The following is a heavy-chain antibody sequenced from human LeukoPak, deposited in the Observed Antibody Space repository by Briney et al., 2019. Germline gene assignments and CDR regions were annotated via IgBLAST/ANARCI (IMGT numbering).Heavy chain of an antibody. J-gene: IGHJ4*02. Sequence: GASVKVSCKASGYTFTGYYMHWVRQAPGQGLEWMGWINPNSGGTNYAQKFQGRVTMTTDTSTSTAYMELSRLSSDDTAVYYCARSFGVVPYFDYWGQGTLVTVSS. V-gene: IGHV1-2*02. D-gene: IGHD3-3*01. CDR1: GYTFTGYY. CDR3: ARSFGVVPYFDY. CDR2: INPNSGGT.